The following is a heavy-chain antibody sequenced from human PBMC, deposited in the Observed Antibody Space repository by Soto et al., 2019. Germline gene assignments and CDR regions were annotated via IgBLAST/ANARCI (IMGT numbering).Heavy chain of an antibody. CDR2: INPNSGGT. D-gene: IGHD2-15*01. J-gene: IGHJ6*02. CDR1: GYTFTGYY. CDR3: ATPQKGHCSGGSCYSGPRGYYYYYGMDV. V-gene: IGHV1-2*02. Sequence: RASVKVSCKASGYTFTGYYMHWVRQAPGQGLEWMGWINPNSGGTNYAQKFQGRVTITADKSTSTAYMELSSLRSEDTAVYYCATPQKGHCSGGSCYSGPRGYYYYYGMDVWGQGTTVTVSS.